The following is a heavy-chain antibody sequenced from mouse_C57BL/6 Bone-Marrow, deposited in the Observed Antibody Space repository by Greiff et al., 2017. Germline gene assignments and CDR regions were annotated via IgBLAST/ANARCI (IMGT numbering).Heavy chain of an antibody. CDR3: AREDYYGSREGNWYFDV. CDR2: ISGGGGNT. Sequence: EVKLEEPGGGLVKPGGSLKLSCAASGFTFSSYTMSWVRQTPEKRLEWVATISGGGGNTYYPDSVKGRFTISRDNANNPLYLQMSSLRSEDTAVYYCAREDYYGSREGNWYFDVWGTGTTVTVSS. V-gene: IGHV5-9*04. J-gene: IGHJ1*03. CDR1: GFTFSSYT. D-gene: IGHD1-1*01.